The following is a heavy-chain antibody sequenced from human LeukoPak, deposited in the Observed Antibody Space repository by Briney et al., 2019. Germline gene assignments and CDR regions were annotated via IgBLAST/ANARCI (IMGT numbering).Heavy chain of an antibody. CDR1: GYTFTSYD. D-gene: IGHD3-10*01. CDR2: MNPNSGNT. CDR3: ARFGGSGFGDLLAYYYYYYMDV. V-gene: IGHV1-8*01. J-gene: IGHJ6*03. Sequence: ASVKVSCKASGYTFTSYDINWVRQATGQGLEWMGWMNPNSGNTGYAQKFQGRVTMTRNTSISTAYMELSSLRSEDTAVYYCARFGGSGFGDLLAYYYYYYMDVWGKGTTVTVSS.